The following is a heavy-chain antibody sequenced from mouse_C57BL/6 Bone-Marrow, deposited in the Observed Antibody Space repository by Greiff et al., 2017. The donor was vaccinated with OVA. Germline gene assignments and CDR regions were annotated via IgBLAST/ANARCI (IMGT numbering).Heavy chain of an antibody. J-gene: IGHJ4*01. V-gene: IGHV1-15*01. CDR1: GYTFTDYE. Sequence: QVQLKESGAELVRPGASVTLSCKASGYTFTDYEMHWVKQTPVHGLEWIGAIDPETGGTAYNQKFKGKAILTAAKSSSTAYMGLRSLTSEDSAVYYCTRGYSNYYAMDYWGQGTSVTVSS. CDR2: IDPETGGT. D-gene: IGHD2-5*01. CDR3: TRGYSNYYAMDY.